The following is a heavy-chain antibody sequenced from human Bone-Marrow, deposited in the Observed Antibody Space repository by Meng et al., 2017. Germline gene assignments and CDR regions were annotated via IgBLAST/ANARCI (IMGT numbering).Heavy chain of an antibody. D-gene: IGHD4-11*01. V-gene: IGHV3-48*03. CDR3: AKATPTEGPSYYYYGMDV. Sequence: GESLKISCAASGFTFSSYEMNWVRQAPGKGLEWVSYISSSGSTIYYADSVKGRFTISRDNAKNSLDLQMNSLRAEDTALYYCAKATPTEGPSYYYYGMDVWGPGTTVTVSS. CDR2: ISSSGSTI. J-gene: IGHJ6*02. CDR1: GFTFSSYE.